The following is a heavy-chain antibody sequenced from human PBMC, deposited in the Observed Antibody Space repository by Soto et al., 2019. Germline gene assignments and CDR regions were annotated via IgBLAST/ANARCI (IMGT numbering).Heavy chain of an antibody. Sequence: ASVKVSCKASGYTFTGYYMHWVRQAPGQGLEWMGWINPNSGGTNYAQKFQGRVTMTRNTSISTAYMELSSLRSEDTAVYYCARGGISGYEYYYYGMDVWGQGTTVTVSS. CDR3: ARGGISGYEYYYYGMDV. D-gene: IGHD5-12*01. CDR1: GYTFTGYY. J-gene: IGHJ6*02. CDR2: INPNSGGT. V-gene: IGHV1-2*02.